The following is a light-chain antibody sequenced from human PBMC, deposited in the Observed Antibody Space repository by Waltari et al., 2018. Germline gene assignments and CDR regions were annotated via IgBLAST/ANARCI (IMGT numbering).Light chain of an antibody. Sequence: QSAPTPPASVSRCPGQSLTLPCTGTSRDVGGHTLVSSYQHHPGKAPKLMIYEDTKRPSGVSNRFSSSKSGNTASLTISGLQAEDEADYYCCSYAGSTASILLGGGTKLTVL. CDR3: CSYAGSTASIL. CDR2: EDT. J-gene: IGLJ2*01. V-gene: IGLV2-23*01. CDR1: SRDVGGHTL.